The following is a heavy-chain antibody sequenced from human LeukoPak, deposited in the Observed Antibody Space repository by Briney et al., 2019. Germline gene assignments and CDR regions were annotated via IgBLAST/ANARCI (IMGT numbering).Heavy chain of an antibody. CDR3: ARAGSGYSFDN. Sequence: SETLSLTCTVSGGSINSYFWSWIRQRPGKGLEWIGYISNSGSTNNNPSLKSRLTMSIDTSKNQFSLRLNSVTAADTAVYYCARAGSGYSFDNWGQGKLVTVSS. J-gene: IGHJ4*02. D-gene: IGHD3-22*01. V-gene: IGHV4-59*01. CDR1: GGSINSYF. CDR2: ISNSGST.